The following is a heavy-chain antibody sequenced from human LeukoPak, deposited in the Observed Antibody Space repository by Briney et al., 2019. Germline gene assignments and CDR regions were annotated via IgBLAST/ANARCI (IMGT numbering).Heavy chain of an antibody. CDR2: IYYTGGT. V-gene: IGHV4-59*01. Sequence: SETLSLTCTVSGGSIGSNYWTWIRQPPGKGLEYIGYIYYTGGTNYNPSLKSRVTISVDTSKNQFSLKLSSVTAADTAVYYCARGDYDILTGDYYYYYGMDVWGQGTTVTVSS. CDR3: ARGDYDILTGDYYYYYGMDV. D-gene: IGHD3-9*01. J-gene: IGHJ6*02. CDR1: GGSIGSNY.